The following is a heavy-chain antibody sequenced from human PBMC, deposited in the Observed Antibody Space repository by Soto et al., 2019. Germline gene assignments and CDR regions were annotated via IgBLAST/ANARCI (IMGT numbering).Heavy chain of an antibody. CDR3: ARAPGNYYYYAMDV. D-gene: IGHD1-26*01. CDR1: GYTFTTYA. J-gene: IGHJ6*01. CDR2: INGANGNT. V-gene: IGHV1-3*01. Sequence: ASVKVSCKASGYTFTTYAMHWVRQAPGQRLEWLGSINGANGNTKYSQKFQGRVTITRDTSASTAYMEMSSLRSEDTDVYYCARAPGNYYYYAMDVWGQGTTVTVSS.